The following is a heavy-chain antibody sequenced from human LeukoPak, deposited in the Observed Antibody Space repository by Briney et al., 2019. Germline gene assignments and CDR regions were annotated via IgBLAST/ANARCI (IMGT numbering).Heavy chain of an antibody. CDR1: GFTFSSYW. CDR3: AKASSGWSPFDY. J-gene: IGHJ4*02. V-gene: IGHV3-74*01. CDR2: INSDGRST. D-gene: IGHD6-19*01. Sequence: GGSLSLSCAASGFTFSSYWMHWVRQARGKGLVWVSRINSDGRSTSYADSVKGRFTISRDNAKNTLYLQMNSLRAEDTAVYYCAKASSGWSPFDYWGQGTLVTVSS.